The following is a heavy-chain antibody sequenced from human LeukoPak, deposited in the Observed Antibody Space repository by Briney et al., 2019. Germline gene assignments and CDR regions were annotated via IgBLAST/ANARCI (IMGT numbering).Heavy chain of an antibody. D-gene: IGHD4-17*01. CDR2: IRYDGSNK. J-gene: IGHJ4*02. V-gene: IGHV3-30*02. Sequence: PGGSLRLSCAASGFTFSSYGMHWVRQAPGKGLEWVAFIRYDGSNKYYADSVKGRFTISRDNSNTTLYLQMNIIRAEATAVYYCAKDLGHDYGDYYYWGQGTLVTVSS. CDR1: GFTFSSYG. CDR3: AKDLGHDYGDYYY.